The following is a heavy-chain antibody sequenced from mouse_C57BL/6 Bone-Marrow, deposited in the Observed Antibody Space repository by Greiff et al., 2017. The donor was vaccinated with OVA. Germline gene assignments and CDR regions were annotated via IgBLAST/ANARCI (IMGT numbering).Heavy chain of an antibody. D-gene: IGHD2-5*01. CDR2: IHPNSGST. CDR3: ARSRYSNYHYWYFDV. J-gene: IGHJ1*03. CDR1: GYTFTSYW. Sequence: QVQLQQSGAELVKPGASVKLSCKASGYTFTSYWMHWVKQRPGQGLEWIGMIHPNSGSTNYNEKFKSKATLTVDKSSSTAYMQLSSLTSEDSAVYYCARSRYSNYHYWYFDVWGTGTTVTVSS. V-gene: IGHV1-64*01.